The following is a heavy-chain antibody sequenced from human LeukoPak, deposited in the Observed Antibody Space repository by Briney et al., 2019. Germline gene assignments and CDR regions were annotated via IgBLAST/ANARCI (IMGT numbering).Heavy chain of an antibody. Sequence: PGGSPRLSCAASGFTFSSYAMSWVRQAPGKGLEWVSAISGSGGSTYYADSVKGRFTISRDNSKNTLYLQMNSLRAEDTAVYYCAKDPQYYYGSGSYYRWGQGTLVTVSS. CDR1: GFTFSSYA. J-gene: IGHJ4*02. V-gene: IGHV3-23*01. D-gene: IGHD3-10*01. CDR3: AKDPQYYYGSGSYYR. CDR2: ISGSGGST.